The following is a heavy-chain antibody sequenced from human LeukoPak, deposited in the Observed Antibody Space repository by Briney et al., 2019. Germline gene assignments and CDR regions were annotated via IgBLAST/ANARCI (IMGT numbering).Heavy chain of an antibody. CDR2: IYYSGST. D-gene: IGHD3-16*01. V-gene: IGHV4-31*03. J-gene: IGHJ4*02. Sequence: PSGTLSLTCTVSGGSISSGGYYWSWIRQHPGKGLEWIGYIYYSGSTYYNPSLKSRVTISVDTSKNQFSLKLSSVTAADTAVYYCARGGWGSYGIYFDYWGQGTLVTVSS. CDR1: GGSISSGGYY. CDR3: ARGGWGSYGIYFDY.